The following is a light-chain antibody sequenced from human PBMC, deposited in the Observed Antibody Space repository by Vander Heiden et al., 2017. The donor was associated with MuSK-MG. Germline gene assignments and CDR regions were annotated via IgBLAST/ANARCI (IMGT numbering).Light chain of an antibody. J-gene: IGLJ2*01. CDR1: RSDVGSYNL. CDR2: EGS. Sequence: QSALTQPASESGSPGQSITIPCTGTRSDVGSYNLVSWYQQHPGKAPKLMIYEGSKRPSGVSNRFSGSKSGNTASLTISGLQAEDEADYYCCSYAGSSTLVFGGGTKLTVL. CDR3: CSYAGSSTLV. V-gene: IGLV2-23*01.